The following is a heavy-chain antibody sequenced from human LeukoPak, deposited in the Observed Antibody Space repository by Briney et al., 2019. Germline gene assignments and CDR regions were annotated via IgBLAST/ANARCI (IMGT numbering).Heavy chain of an antibody. CDR1: GFTFSSYA. V-gene: IGHV3-23*01. D-gene: IGHD2-15*01. CDR2: ISGSGGRT. J-gene: IGHJ4*02. Sequence: GGSLRLSCAASGFTFSSYAMSWVRQAPGKGLEWVSSISGSGGRTYYADSVKGRFTISRDNPNNTLYLQMNSLRAEDTAVYYCAKYFSTSASRNFDSWGQGILVSVSS. CDR3: AKYFSTSASRNFDS.